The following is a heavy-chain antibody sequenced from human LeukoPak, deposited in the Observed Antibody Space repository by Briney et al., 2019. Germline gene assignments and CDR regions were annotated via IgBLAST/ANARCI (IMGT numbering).Heavy chain of an antibody. V-gene: IGHV4-4*07. CDR3: ARMYYYDSSGYQYYFDY. CDR1: GGSISSYY. CDR2: IYTSGST. J-gene: IGHJ4*02. Sequence: SETLSLTCTVSGGSISSYYWSWIRQPAGKGLEWIGRIYTSGSTNYNPSLKSRLTMSVDTSKNQISLKLSSVTAADTAVYYCARMYYYDSSGYQYYFDYWGQGTLVTVSS. D-gene: IGHD3-22*01.